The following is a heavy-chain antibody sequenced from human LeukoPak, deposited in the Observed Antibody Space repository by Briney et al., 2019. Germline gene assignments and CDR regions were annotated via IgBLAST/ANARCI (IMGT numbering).Heavy chain of an antibody. CDR1: GGSISSYY. J-gene: IGHJ6*03. V-gene: IGHV4-4*07. CDR3: ARGYYDFWSGYYNGYYYMDV. CDR2: IYTSGST. D-gene: IGHD3-3*01. Sequence: SETLTLTCTVSGGSISSYYWSWIRQPAGKGLEWIGRIYTSGSTNYNPSLKSRVTMSVDTSKNQFSLKLSSVTAADTAVYYCARGYYDFWSGYYNGYYYMDVWGKGTTVTVSS.